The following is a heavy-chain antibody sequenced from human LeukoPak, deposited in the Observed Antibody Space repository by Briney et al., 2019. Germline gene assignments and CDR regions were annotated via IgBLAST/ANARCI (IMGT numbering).Heavy chain of an antibody. CDR1: GFTFSSYS. J-gene: IGHJ4*02. CDR3: ARMGYYDFWSGYYGGGDY. CDR2: ISSSSSSI. V-gene: IGHV3-21*01. D-gene: IGHD3-3*01. Sequence: GGSLRLSCAASGFTFSSYSMNWVRQAPGKGLEWVSSISSSSSSIYYADLVKGRFTISRDNAKNSLYLQMNSLRAEDTAVYYCARMGYYDFWSGYYGGGDYWGQGTLATVSS.